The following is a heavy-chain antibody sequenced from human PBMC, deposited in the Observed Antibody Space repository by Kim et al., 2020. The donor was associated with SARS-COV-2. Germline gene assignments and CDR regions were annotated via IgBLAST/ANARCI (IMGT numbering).Heavy chain of an antibody. CDR3: ARVYGTMVRGVMASYYGMDV. CDR2: ISSISSYI. V-gene: IGHV3-21*01. Sequence: GGSLRLSCAASGFTFSSYSMNWVRQAPGKGLEWVSSISSISSYIYYADSVKGRFTISRDNAKNSLYLQMNSLRAEDTAVYYCARVYGTMVRGVMASYYGMDVWGQGTTVTVSS. J-gene: IGHJ6*02. CDR1: GFTFSSYS. D-gene: IGHD3-10*01.